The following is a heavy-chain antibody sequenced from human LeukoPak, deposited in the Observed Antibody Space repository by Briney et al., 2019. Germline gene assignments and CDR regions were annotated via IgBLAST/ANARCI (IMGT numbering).Heavy chain of an antibody. CDR3: ARHYYDSSGYYSCDY. V-gene: IGHV3-21*06. J-gene: IGHJ4*02. D-gene: IGHD3-22*01. CDR2: IISSGSYM. Sequence: GGSLTLSCAASGFTFSSYSMNWIRQAPGKGLEWVSSIISSGSYMYYADSVKGRFTISRDNAKNSLYLQMNGLRAEDTTVYYCARHYYDSSGYYSCDYWGQGTLVIVSS. CDR1: GFTFSSYS.